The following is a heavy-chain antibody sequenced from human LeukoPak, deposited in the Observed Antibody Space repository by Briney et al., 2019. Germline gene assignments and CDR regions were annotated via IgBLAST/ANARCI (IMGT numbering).Heavy chain of an antibody. CDR1: GGSISRSSYY. D-gene: IGHD3-10*01. CDR2: IYYSGST. CDR3: ARFPTRKNYYGSGSYPVDDY. J-gene: IGHJ4*02. Sequence: PSEALSLTCTVFGGSISRSSYYRGWIRQSPGKGLEWIGSIYYSGSTDYNPSLKSRVTISVDTSKNQFSLKLSSVTAADTAVYYCARFPTRKNYYGSGSYPVDDYWGQGTLVTVSS. V-gene: IGHV4-39*07.